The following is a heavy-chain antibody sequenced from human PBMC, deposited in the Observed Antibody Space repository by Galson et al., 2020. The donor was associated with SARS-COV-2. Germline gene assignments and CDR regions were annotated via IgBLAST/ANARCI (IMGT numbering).Heavy chain of an antibody. CDR1: GFTITTNY. J-gene: IGHJ6*02. CDR2: IYSGGTT. V-gene: IGHV3-66*01. CDR3: ARADSSSSNYYYGLDV. D-gene: IGHD6-6*01. Sequence: TGGSLRLSCAASGFTITTNYMTWVRQAPGKGLEWVSVIYSGGTTFYADSAKDRFTISRDNSRNTLFLQMHSLRAEDTAVYYCARADSSSSNYYYGLDVWGQGTTVTVAS.